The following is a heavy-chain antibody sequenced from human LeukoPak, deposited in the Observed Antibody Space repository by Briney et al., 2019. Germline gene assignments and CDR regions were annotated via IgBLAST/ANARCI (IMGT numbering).Heavy chain of an antibody. V-gene: IGHV3-23*01. Sequence: PGGSLRLSCTASGFTFSSYAMSWVRQAPGKGLEWVSAISGSGGSTYYADSVKGRFTISRDNSKNTLYLQMNSLRAEDTAVYYCSGYSGYDSIDYWGQGTLVTVSS. D-gene: IGHD5-12*01. J-gene: IGHJ4*02. CDR1: GFTFSSYA. CDR2: ISGSGGST. CDR3: SGYSGYDSIDY.